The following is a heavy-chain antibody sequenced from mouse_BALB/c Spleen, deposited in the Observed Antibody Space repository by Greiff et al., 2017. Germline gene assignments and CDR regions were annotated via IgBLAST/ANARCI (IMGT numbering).Heavy chain of an antibody. J-gene: IGHJ3*01. CDR2: IHYSGST. V-gene: IGHV3-1*02. D-gene: IGHD2-3*01. Sequence: DVQLQESGPDLVKPSQSLSLTCTVSGYSFTSCYSWHWIRQFPGNKLEWMVYIHYSGSTNYNPSLNSRISITQDTSKNQFFLQMNSVTTDDTATYYCARDTGYYFFADWGQGTLVTVSA. CDR1: GYSFTSCYS. CDR3: ARDTGYYFFAD.